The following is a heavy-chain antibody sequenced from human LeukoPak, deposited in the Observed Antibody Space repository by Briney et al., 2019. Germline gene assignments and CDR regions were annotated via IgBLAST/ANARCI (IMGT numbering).Heavy chain of an antibody. CDR2: IKEDGTLA. V-gene: IGHV3-7*03. J-gene: IGHJ4*02. Sequence: PGGSLGLSCAASGFSFGLHWMNWVRQAPGKGLEWVANIKEDGTLAYYADSVTGRFSISRDNTKNSLYLQMNGLRAEGTAVYFCVRDGYNQNRFDFWGQGILVTVSS. CDR3: VRDGYNQNRFDF. D-gene: IGHD3-22*01. CDR1: GFSFGLHW.